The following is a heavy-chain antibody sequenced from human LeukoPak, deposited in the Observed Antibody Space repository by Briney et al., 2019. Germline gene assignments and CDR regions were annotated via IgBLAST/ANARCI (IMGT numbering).Heavy chain of an antibody. J-gene: IGHJ4*02. V-gene: IGHV1-8*01. D-gene: IGHD6-6*01. CDR2: MNRNSGNT. Sequence: ASVKVSCKASGYTFTSYAINWVRQATGQGLEWMGWMNRNSGNTGYAQKFQGRVAMTRNTSISTPYMELSSLRTEDTAVYYCARGRVGVAARAYYFDYWGQGTLVTVSS. CDR1: GYTFTSYA. CDR3: ARGRVGVAARAYYFDY.